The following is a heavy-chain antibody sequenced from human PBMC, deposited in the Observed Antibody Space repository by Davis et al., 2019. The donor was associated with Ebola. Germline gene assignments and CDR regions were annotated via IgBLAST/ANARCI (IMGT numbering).Heavy chain of an antibody. V-gene: IGHV4-4*02. D-gene: IGHD3-22*01. CDR3: ARDYYDSSGYLWYFDL. CDR2: IYHSGTT. Sequence: SETLSLTCTVSGGSISSSSWWSWVRQTPGKGLEWIGEIYHSGTTNYNPSLKSRATISVDKSKNQFSLKLSSVTAADTAVYYCARDYYDSSGYLWYFDLWGRGTLVTVSS. J-gene: IGHJ2*01. CDR1: GGSISSSSW.